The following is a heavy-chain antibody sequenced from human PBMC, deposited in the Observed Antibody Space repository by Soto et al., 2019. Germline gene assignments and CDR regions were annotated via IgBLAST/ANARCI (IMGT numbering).Heavy chain of an antibody. V-gene: IGHV2-5*02. CDR1: GFSLTTSGVG. Sequence: QITLNESGPTQVKPRQTLTLTCTFSGFSLTTSGVGVGWIRQSPGKAPEWLALIYWDDDKRYSPSLKSRLTITKDTSKNQVVLTMGHSGSADTATYYCAHRVLRTVFGLVTTTAIYFDFWGQGTPVAVSS. CDR3: AHRVLRTVFGLVTTTAIYFDF. J-gene: IGHJ4*02. CDR2: IYWDDDK. D-gene: IGHD3-3*01.